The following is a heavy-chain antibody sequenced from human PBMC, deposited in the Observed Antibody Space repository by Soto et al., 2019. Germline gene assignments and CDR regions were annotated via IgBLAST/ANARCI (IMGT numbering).Heavy chain of an antibody. Sequence: QITLKESGPTLVKPTQTLTLTCTFSGFSLSSSGVGVGWIRQPPGKALEWLALIYWDNYKQYSPSLKNRFTITKDTSKNKVVLTLPKMEPVDTGTYYCARVMGSGTVGVFDYWGQGTLVTVSS. J-gene: IGHJ4*02. D-gene: IGHD6-13*01. CDR1: GFSLSSSGVG. CDR3: ARVMGSGTVGVFDY. V-gene: IGHV2-5*02. CDR2: IYWDNYK.